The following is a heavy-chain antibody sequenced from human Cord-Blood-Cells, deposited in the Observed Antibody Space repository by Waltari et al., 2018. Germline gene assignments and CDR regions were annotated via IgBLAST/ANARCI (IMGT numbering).Heavy chain of an antibody. CDR3: ARGHPYSSSWYYYYYMDV. CDR2: INHSGST. Sequence: QVQLQQWGAGLLKPSETLSLTCAVYGGSFSGYYWSWIRQHPGKGLEWIGEINHSGSTNYNPSLKSRVTISVDTSKNQFSLKLSSVTAADTAVYYCARGHPYSSSWYYYYYMDVWGKGTTVTVSS. D-gene: IGHD6-13*01. J-gene: IGHJ6*03. V-gene: IGHV4-34*01. CDR1: GGSFSGYY.